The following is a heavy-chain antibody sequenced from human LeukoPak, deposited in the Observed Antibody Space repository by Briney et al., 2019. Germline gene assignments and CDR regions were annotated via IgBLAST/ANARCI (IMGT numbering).Heavy chain of an antibody. D-gene: IGHD6-13*01. CDR3: ARGRGYSSSWYLY. Sequence: SETLSLTCAVYGGSFSGDYWSWIRQPPGKGLEWIGEINHSGSTNYNPSLKSRVTISVDTSKNQFSLKLSSVTAADTAVYYCARGRGYSSSWYLYWGQGTLVTVSS. V-gene: IGHV4-34*01. CDR2: INHSGST. J-gene: IGHJ4*02. CDR1: GGSFSGDY.